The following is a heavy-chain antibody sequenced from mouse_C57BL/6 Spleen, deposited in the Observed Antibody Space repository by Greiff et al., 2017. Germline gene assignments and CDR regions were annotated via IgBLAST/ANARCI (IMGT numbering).Heavy chain of an antibody. CDR1: GYTFTDYY. V-gene: IGHV1-76*01. CDR3: ARDRVVGFDY. CDR2: IYPGSGNT. D-gene: IGHD1-1*01. Sequence: QVQLQQSGAELVRPGASVKLSCKASGYTFTDYYINWVKQRPGQGLEWIARIYPGSGNTYYNEKFKGKATLPAEKSSSTAYMQRSSLTSEDSAVYFCARDRVVGFDYWGQGTTLTVSS. J-gene: IGHJ2*01.